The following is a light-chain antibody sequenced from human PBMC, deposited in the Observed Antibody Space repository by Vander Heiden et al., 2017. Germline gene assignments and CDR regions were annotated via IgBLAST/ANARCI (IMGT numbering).Light chain of an antibody. Sequence: DIQLPQSPSSLSASVGDRVTITCQASQDISNYLNWYQQKPGKAPKLLIYDASKLETGVPSRFSGSGSGTDFTFTISSLQPEDIATYYCQQYDNLLTFGPGTKVDIK. CDR1: QDISNY. J-gene: IGKJ3*01. CDR3: QQYDNLLT. CDR2: DAS. V-gene: IGKV1-33*01.